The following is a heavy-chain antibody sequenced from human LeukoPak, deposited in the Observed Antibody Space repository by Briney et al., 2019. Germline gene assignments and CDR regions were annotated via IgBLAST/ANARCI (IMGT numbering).Heavy chain of an antibody. CDR2: IYSGGST. D-gene: IGHD2-15*01. CDR3: AREMYCSGGSCYGDAFDI. J-gene: IGHJ3*02. V-gene: IGHV3-66*01. CDR1: GFTVSNKY. Sequence: GGSLRLSCAASGFTVSNKYMSWVRQAQGRGLEWVSVIYSGGSTYYADSVKGRFSISRDKSKNTLYLQMNSLRAEDTALYYCAREMYCSGGSCYGDAFDIWGQGTMVTVSS.